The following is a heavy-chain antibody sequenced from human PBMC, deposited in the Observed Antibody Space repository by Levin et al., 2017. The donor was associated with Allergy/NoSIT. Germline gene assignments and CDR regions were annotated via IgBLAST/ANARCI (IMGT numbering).Heavy chain of an antibody. J-gene: IGHJ4*02. V-gene: IGHV1-18*01. CDR2: ISAYNGNT. D-gene: IGHD6-19*01. Sequence: ASVKVSCKASGYTFTSYGISWVRQAPGQGLEWMGWISAYNGNTNYAQKLQGRVTMTTDTSTSTAYMELRSLRSDDTAVYYCARVWKGIAVAGTDFDYWGQGTLVTVSS. CDR3: ARVWKGIAVAGTDFDY. CDR1: GYTFTSYG.